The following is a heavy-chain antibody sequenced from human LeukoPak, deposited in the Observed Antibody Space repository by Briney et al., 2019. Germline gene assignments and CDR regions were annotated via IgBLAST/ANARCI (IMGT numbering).Heavy chain of an antibody. V-gene: IGHV3-21*01. CDR3: ARDLMVTTGYYYYYMDV. CDR1: GFTFSSYS. CDR2: ISSSSSYI. Sequence: GGSLRLACAASGFTFSSYSMNWVRQAPGKGLEWISSISSSSSYIYYADSVKGRFTISRDNAKNSLYLQMNSLRAEDTAVYYCARDLMVTTGYYYYYMDVWGKGTTVTVSS. J-gene: IGHJ6*03. D-gene: IGHD4-17*01.